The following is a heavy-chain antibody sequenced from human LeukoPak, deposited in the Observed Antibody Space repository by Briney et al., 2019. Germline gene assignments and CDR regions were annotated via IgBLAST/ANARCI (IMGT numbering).Heavy chain of an antibody. CDR3: ARETSTAEYYFDC. J-gene: IGHJ4*02. D-gene: IGHD4-11*01. Sequence: GGSLRLSCAVSGFSLKTYGMNWFRQAPGKGLEWIAQISSSGGAIYYADSVKGRFTISRDNAENSLYLQMNSLGAEDTAVYYCARETSTAEYYFDCWGRGTLVTVSS. CDR1: GFSLKTYG. CDR2: ISSSGGAI. V-gene: IGHV3-48*04.